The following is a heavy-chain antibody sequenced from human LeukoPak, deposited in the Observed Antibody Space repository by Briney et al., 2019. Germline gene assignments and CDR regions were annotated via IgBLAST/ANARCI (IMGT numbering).Heavy chain of an antibody. CDR3: AKKETVVSPGNYFDH. V-gene: IGHV3-23*01. CDR1: GFTFSTYD. Sequence: GGSLRLSCAASGFTFSTYDMNWVRQAPGEGVVWVAAINDGGYNTYYADSVRGRFTISRDNAKNTLYLQMNSLRAEDTAVYYCAKKETVVSPGNYFDHWGQGTLVTVSS. D-gene: IGHD4-23*01. J-gene: IGHJ4*02. CDR2: INDGGYNT.